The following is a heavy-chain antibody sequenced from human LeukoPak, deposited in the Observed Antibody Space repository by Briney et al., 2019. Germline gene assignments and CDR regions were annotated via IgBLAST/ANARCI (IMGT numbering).Heavy chain of an antibody. Sequence: GGSLRLSCTPSGFTFSSYGMHWVRQAPGKGLEWVAFIRYDGSDKHYADSVKGRFTISRDNSKDTLYLQMNSLRAEDTAVYYCAIAVYDYYDSSGYYYPGPGVTYFQHWGQGTLVTVSS. V-gene: IGHV3-30*02. J-gene: IGHJ1*01. CDR2: IRYDGSDK. CDR1: GFTFSSYG. D-gene: IGHD3-22*01. CDR3: AIAVYDYYDSSGYYYPGPGVTYFQH.